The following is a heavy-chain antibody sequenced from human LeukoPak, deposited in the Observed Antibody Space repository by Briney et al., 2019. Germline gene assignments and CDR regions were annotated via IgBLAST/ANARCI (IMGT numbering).Heavy chain of an antibody. CDR2: ISGSGVST. D-gene: IGHD2-2*01. CDR1: GFTISSDS. V-gene: IGHV3-23*01. Sequence: GSLRLSCAASGFTISSDSLTWVRQAPGEGLEWVSTISGSGVSTFYADPVKGRFTISRDNSKNTLYLHMNSLSAEDTAIYYCAKDSFSSRWGQGTLVTVSS. CDR3: AKDSFSSR. J-gene: IGHJ4*02.